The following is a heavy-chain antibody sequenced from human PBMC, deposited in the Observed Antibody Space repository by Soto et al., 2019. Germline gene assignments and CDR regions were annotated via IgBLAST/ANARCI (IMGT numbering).Heavy chain of an antibody. V-gene: IGHV1-69*04. CDR3: AREIVATIYYYYYMDV. CDR2: IIPILGIA. D-gene: IGHD5-12*01. Sequence: SVKVSCKASGGTLSSYTISWVRQAPGQGLEWMGRIIPILGIANYAQKFQGRVTITADKSTSTAYMELSSLRSEDTAVYYCAREIVATIYYYYYMDVWGKGTTVTVSS. CDR1: GGTLSSYT. J-gene: IGHJ6*03.